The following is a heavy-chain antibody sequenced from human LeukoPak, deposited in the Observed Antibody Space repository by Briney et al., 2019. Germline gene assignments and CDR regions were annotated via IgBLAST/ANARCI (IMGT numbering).Heavy chain of an antibody. CDR1: RYTFTSYS. Sequence: ASVKVSCKASRYTFTSYSMHWVRQAPGQGLEWMGIINPSGGSTSYAQKFQGRVTMTRDTSTSTVYMELSSLRSEDTAVYYCARGRKMVVTASYYGMDVWGQGTTVTVSS. J-gene: IGHJ6*02. CDR3: ARGRKMVVTASYYGMDV. V-gene: IGHV1-46*01. D-gene: IGHD2-21*02. CDR2: INPSGGST.